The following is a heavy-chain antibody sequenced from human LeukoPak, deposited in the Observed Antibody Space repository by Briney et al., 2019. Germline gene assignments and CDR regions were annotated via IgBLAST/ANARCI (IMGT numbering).Heavy chain of an antibody. CDR1: GGTFSSYA. Sequence: GASVKVSCKASGGTFSSYAISWVRQAPGQGLEWVGMIYPRDGSTSYAQKFQGRVTVTRDTSTSTVHMELSGLRSEDTAVYYCAGDQEAFDYWGQGTLVTVSS. V-gene: IGHV1-46*01. CDR3: AGDQEAFDY. J-gene: IGHJ4*02. CDR2: IYPRDGST.